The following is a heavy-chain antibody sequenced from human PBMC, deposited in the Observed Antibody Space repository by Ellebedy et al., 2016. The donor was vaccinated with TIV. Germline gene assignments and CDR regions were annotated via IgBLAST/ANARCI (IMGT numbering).Heavy chain of an antibody. CDR3: ATRGHSIGWFAD. J-gene: IGHJ5*02. CDR2: LSGRGEST. V-gene: IGHV3-23*01. Sequence: PGGSLRLSCATSGFIFSDYAISWVRQPPGKGLEWVSTLSGRGESTFAADSVKGRFTISRDFSKRTVYLQMNSLRVEETAVYFCATRGHSIGWFADWGQGTLVTVSS. CDR1: GFIFSDYA. D-gene: IGHD3-22*01.